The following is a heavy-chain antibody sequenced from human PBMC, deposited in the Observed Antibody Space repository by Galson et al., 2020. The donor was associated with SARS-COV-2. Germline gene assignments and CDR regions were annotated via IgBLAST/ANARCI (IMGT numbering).Heavy chain of an antibody. CDR1: GFTFSGYE. V-gene: IGHV3-48*03. CDR3: ARTRITIFGMVTPFDY. CDR2: ITSSGSTI. D-gene: IGHD3-3*01. Sequence: GESLKISCAASGFTFSGYEMNWVRQAPGKGLEWVSYITSSGSTIYYADSVKGRFTISRDNAKNSLYLQMNSLRAEDTAVYYCARTRITIFGMVTPFDYWGQGTLVTVSS. J-gene: IGHJ4*02.